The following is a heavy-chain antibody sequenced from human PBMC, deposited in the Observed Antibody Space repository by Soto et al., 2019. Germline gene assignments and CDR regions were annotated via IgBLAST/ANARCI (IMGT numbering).Heavy chain of an antibody. J-gene: IGHJ4*02. CDR1: GGSISSSSYY. CDR2: IYYSGST. D-gene: IGHD7-27*01. Sequence: SETLSLTCTVSGGSISSSSYYWGWIRQPPVKGLEWIGSIYYSGSTYYNPSLKSRLIMSIDTSKNQFSLHLYSVTAADTAVYFCAAKLGTTHYFDFWGQGSLVTVSS. CDR3: AAKLGTTHYFDF. V-gene: IGHV4-39*07.